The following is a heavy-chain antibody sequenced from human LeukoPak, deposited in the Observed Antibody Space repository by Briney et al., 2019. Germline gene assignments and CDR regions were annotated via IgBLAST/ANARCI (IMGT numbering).Heavy chain of an antibody. CDR3: ARQQQLLTGFDP. J-gene: IGHJ5*02. D-gene: IGHD6-13*01. CDR1: GGSISSYY. Sequence: KTSETLSLTCTVSGGSISSYYWSWIRQPPGKGLEWIGYIYYSGSTNYSPSLKSRVTISVGTSKNQFSLKLSSVTAADTAVYYCARQQQLLTGFDPWGQGTLVTVSS. V-gene: IGHV4-59*01. CDR2: IYYSGST.